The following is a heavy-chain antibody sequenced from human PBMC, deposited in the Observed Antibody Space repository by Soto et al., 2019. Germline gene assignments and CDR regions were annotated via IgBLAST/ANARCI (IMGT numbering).Heavy chain of an antibody. CDR1: GFTFRSYV. Sequence: EQLVESGGGLVRPGGSLRLSCVGSGFTFRSYVMHWVRQAPGKGLEWVALTSYDGSDKYYDDSVRGRFTISRDNSRNTVDLQMDSLRLEDTALYYCARWGTTGGLDVWGQGTLVSVSS. CDR2: TSYDGSDK. CDR3: ARWGTTGGLDV. V-gene: IGHV3-30*19. J-gene: IGHJ1*01. D-gene: IGHD3-16*01.